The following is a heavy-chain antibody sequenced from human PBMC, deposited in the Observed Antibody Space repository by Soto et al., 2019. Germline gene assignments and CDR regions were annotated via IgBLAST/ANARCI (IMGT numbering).Heavy chain of an antibody. V-gene: IGHV4-31*03. CDR1: GCSISSGAHY. J-gene: IGHJ5*02. CDR2: ISHRGTA. D-gene: IGHD3-9*01. CDR3: ARVSATGTRWFDH. Sequence: TLSLTCTVSGCSISSGAHYWGWIRQHPGKGLEWIGYISHRGTAYYTPSLKSRVSLSVDPSKSQFSLNVTSLTAADTAVYYCARVSATGTRWFDHWGPGTLVTVSS.